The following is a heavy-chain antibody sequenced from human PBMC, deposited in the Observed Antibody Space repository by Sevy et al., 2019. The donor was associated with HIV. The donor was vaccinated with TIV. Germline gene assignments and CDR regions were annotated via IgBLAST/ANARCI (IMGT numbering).Heavy chain of an antibody. Sequence: SETLSLTCTVSEGLISSRNYYWGWIRQSPGKGLEWIGTMYSGGNIYYNPSLQSRVTISMDTSKNQLSLKVTSVTAADTSVYYCAGHSHSGIAVAGPCRHFEYWGQGTLVTVSS. CDR2: MYSGGNI. V-gene: IGHV4-39*01. CDR3: AGHSHSGIAVAGPCRHFEY. J-gene: IGHJ4*02. D-gene: IGHD6-19*01. CDR1: EGLISSRNYY.